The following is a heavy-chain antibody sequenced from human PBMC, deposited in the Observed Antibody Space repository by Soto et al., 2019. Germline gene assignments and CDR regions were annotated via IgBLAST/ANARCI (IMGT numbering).Heavy chain of an antibody. J-gene: IGHJ3*01. CDR1: GGTFSRYT. Sequence: QVQLEQSGAEVKKPGSSVRVSCKASGGTFSRYTLSWVRQAPGQGLEWMGRVIPLLGIANYAPKFQSRVTITADKSADKSTSTAYMELSSLRSEDTAIYYCASEEANLGDAFDVWGHGTMVTVSS. D-gene: IGHD3-16*01. CDR3: ASEEANLGDAFDV. CDR2: VIPLLGIA. V-gene: IGHV1-69*02.